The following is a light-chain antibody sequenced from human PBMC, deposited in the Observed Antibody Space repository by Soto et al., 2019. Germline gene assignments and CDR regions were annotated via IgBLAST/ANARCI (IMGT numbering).Light chain of an antibody. CDR2: ETS. CDR1: SSDFGSYKF. V-gene: IGLV2-14*02. CDR3: SSYTSSSTPYV. J-gene: IGLJ1*01. Sequence: QSALTQPASVSGSPGQSVTISCTGTSSDFGSYKFVSWYQHHPGKVPKVIIYETSKRPSGVSNRFSGSKSGNTASLTISGLQAEDEADYYCSSYTSSSTPYVFGTGTKVTVL.